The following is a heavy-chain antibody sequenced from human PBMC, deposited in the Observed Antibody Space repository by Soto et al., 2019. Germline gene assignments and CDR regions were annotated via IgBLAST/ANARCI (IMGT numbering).Heavy chain of an antibody. CDR3: ARAIAAAGTSFYYYYGMDV. V-gene: IGHV1-69*01. Sequence: QVQLVQSGAEVKKPGSSVKVSCKASGGTFSSYAISWVRQAPGQGLEWMGGIIPIFGTANYAQKFQGRVTITADESTSTAYMELSSLRSEDTAVYYCARAIAAAGTSFYYYYGMDVWGQGTTLTVSS. J-gene: IGHJ6*02. D-gene: IGHD6-13*01. CDR2: IIPIFGTA. CDR1: GGTFSSYA.